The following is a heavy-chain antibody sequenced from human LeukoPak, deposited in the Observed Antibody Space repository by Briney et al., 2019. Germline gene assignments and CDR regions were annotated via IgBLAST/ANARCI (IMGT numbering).Heavy chain of an antibody. V-gene: IGHV3-74*01. CDR2: INTDESST. D-gene: IGHD7-27*01. J-gene: IGHJ4*02. CDR3: VRGSNWGYFDY. Sequence: PGWSLRLSCAASGFTFSTYWMHWVRQAPGKRLVWVSRINTDESSTSYADSVKGRFTISRDNAKNTLYLQMNSLRAEDTAVYYCVRGSNWGYFDYWGQGTLVTVSS. CDR1: GFTFSTYW.